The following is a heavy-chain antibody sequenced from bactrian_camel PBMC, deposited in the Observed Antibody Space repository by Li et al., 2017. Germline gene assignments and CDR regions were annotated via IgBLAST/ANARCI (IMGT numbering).Heavy chain of an antibody. Sequence: DVQLVESGGGLVQPGGSLTLTCKASGFNFRSHYMSWLRQVPGKGLEGVAEINTSGGNPTIFLESAKGRFTISRDNVENTVYLQMNRLRPDDTAMYYCANVTPTSLAVGLGARGQGTQVTVS. D-gene: IGHD1*01. CDR2: INTSGGNPT. CDR1: GFNFRSHY. J-gene: IGHJ4*01. V-gene: IGHV3S35*01.